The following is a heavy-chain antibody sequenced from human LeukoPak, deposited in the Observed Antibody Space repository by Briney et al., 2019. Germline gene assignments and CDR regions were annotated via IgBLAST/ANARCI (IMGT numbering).Heavy chain of an antibody. CDR1: GFTFSSYS. CDR2: ISSTGDGNYI. D-gene: IGHD6-19*01. CDR3: AKSSGWYMASPVDY. V-gene: IGHV3-21*01. J-gene: IGHJ4*02. Sequence: GGSLRLSCAASGFTFSSYSMNWVRQAPGKGLEWVSSISSTGDGNYIYYADSVKGRFTISRDNAKNSLYLQMNSLRAEDTAVYYCAKSSGWYMASPVDYWGQGTLVTVSS.